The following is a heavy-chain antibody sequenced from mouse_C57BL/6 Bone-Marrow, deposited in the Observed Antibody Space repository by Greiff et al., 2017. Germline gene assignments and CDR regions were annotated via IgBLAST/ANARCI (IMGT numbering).Heavy chain of an antibody. CDR3: ARELRVD. CDR1: GYTFTSYG. CDR2: IYPGSGNT. Sequence: QVQLQQSGAELARPGASVKLSCKASGYTFTSYGISWVKQRPGQGLEWIGEIYPGSGNTYYNEKFKGKATLTADKSSSTAYMELRSLTYEDSAFYFCARELRVDWGQGTLVTVSA. J-gene: IGHJ3*01. D-gene: IGHD1-1*01. V-gene: IGHV1-81*01.